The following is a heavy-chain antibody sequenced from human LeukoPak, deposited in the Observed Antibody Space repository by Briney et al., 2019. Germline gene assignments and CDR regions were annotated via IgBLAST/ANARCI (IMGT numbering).Heavy chain of an antibody. CDR3: ARNYDRSGYGLGY. Sequence: SVKVSCKASGGTFSSYAISWVRQAPGQGLEWMGGIIPIFGTANYAQKFQGRVTITTDESTSTAYMELSSLRSEDTAVYYCARNYDRSGYGLGYWGQGTLVTVSS. D-gene: IGHD3-22*01. CDR2: IIPIFGTA. V-gene: IGHV1-69*05. CDR1: GGTFSSYA. J-gene: IGHJ4*02.